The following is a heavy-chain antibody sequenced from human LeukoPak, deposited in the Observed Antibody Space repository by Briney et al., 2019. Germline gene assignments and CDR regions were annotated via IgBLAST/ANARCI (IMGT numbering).Heavy chain of an antibody. D-gene: IGHD2-2*01. J-gene: IGHJ6*02. CDR1: GGSFSGYY. CDR3: ARIGGTNYYYYGMDV. V-gene: IGHV4-34*01. CDR2: INHSGST. Sequence: PSETLSLTCAVYGGSFSGYYWSWIRQPPGKGLEWIGEINHSGSTNYNPSLKSRVTISVDTSKNQFSLKLSSVTAADTAVYYCARIGGTNYYYYGMDVWGQGTTVTVSS.